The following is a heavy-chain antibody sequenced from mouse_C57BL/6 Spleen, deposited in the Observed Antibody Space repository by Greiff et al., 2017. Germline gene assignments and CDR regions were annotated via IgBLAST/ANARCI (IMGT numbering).Heavy chain of an antibody. J-gene: IGHJ4*01. Sequence: VQLQQSGPVLVKPGASVKMSCKASGYTFTDYYMNWVKQSHGKSLEWIGVINPYNGGTSYNQKFKGKATLTVDKSSSTAYMELNSLTSEDSAVYYCARRYSNYAMDYWGQGTSVTVSS. D-gene: IGHD2-5*01. CDR1: GYTFTDYY. V-gene: IGHV1-19*01. CDR3: ARRYSNYAMDY. CDR2: INPYNGGT.